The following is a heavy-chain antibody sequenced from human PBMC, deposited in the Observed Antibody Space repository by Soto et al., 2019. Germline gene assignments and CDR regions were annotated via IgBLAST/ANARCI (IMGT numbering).Heavy chain of an antibody. CDR1: GFTFSSYA. Sequence: GGSLRLSCAASGFTFSSYAMSWVRQAPGKGLEWVSAISGSGGSTYYADSVKGRFTISRDNSKNTLYLQMNSLRAEDTAVYYCATRGWYSSSWYDLDYWGQGTLVTVSS. D-gene: IGHD6-13*01. CDR2: ISGSGGST. J-gene: IGHJ4*02. V-gene: IGHV3-23*01. CDR3: ATRGWYSSSWYDLDY.